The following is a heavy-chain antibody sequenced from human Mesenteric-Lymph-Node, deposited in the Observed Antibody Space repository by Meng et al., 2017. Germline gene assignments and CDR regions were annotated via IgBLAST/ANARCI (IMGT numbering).Heavy chain of an antibody. D-gene: IGHD1-26*01. CDR1: GGSINSLY. CDR2: IYYSGST. CDR3: ATRSGSYAGEYFQH. J-gene: IGHJ1*01. Sequence: SETLSLTCTVSGGSINSLYWGWIRQPPGKGLEWIGSIYYSGSTYYNPSLKSRVTISVDTSKNQFSLKLSSVTAADTAVYYCATRSGSYAGEYFQHWGQGTLVTVSS. V-gene: IGHV4-39*07.